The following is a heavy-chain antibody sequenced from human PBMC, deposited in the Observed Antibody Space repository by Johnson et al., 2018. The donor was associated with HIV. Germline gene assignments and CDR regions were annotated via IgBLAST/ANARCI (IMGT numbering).Heavy chain of an antibody. J-gene: IGHJ3*02. CDR3: ARGGGSSSWYQADAFDI. CDR2: IYSDGST. D-gene: IGHD6-13*01. Sequence: VQLVESGGGLVQPGGSLRLSCAASGFIFRNHWISWVRQAPGKGLEWVSVIYSDGSTYYADSVKGRFTISRDDSKNTLYLQMSSLRAEDTAVYYCARGGGSSSWYQADAFDIWGQGTMVTVSS. CDR1: GFIFRNHW. V-gene: IGHV3-66*02.